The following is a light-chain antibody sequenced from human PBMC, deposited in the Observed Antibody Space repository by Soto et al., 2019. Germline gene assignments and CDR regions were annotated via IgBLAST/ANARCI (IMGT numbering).Light chain of an antibody. V-gene: IGKV3-15*01. CDR3: HQSNNWPYT. Sequence: EVVMTQSPATLSVSLGERVTLSCRASHSVSDNLAWYQQKPGQAPRLLIYGASTRATTIAARFSGSGSGTEFTHTIRRLQSEDFAVYYCHQSNNWPYTFGQGTKLDIK. CDR2: GAS. J-gene: IGKJ2*01. CDR1: HSVSDN.